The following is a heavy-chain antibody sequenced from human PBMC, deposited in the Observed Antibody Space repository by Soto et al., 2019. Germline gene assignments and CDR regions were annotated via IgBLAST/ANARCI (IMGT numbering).Heavy chain of an antibody. D-gene: IGHD1-26*01. V-gene: IGHV3-23*01. J-gene: IGHJ5*02. CDR3: ANTRHEWEFIQS. CDR1: GFIFSTYA. Sequence: PGGSLRLSCAASGFIFSTYAMTWVRQAPGKGLEWVSTISGDGRGTYYADSVKGRFTISRDNSKNTLYLQMNSLRAEDRALYCCANTRHEWEFIQSWGQGTLVTVSS. CDR2: ISGDGRGT.